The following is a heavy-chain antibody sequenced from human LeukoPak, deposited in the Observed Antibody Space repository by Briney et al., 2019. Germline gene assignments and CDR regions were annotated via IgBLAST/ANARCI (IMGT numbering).Heavy chain of an antibody. CDR1: GFTFSNYA. CDR3: AKDLSIVGAAPNDAFDI. D-gene: IGHD1-26*01. Sequence: GGSLRLSCAASGFTFSNYAMSWVRQAPGKGLEWVSAISGSGTSTYYADSVKGRFTISRDKSKNTLYLQMNSLRAEDTAVYYCAKDLSIVGAAPNDAFDIWGQGTMVTVSS. CDR2: ISGSGTST. V-gene: IGHV3-23*01. J-gene: IGHJ3*02.